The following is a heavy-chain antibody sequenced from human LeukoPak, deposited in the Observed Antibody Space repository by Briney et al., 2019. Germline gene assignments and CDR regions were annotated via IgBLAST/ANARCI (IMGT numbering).Heavy chain of an antibody. CDR1: GASMISHY. D-gene: IGHD6-6*01. Sequence: PSETLSLTCDVSGASMISHYWSWIRRPPGKGLEWIGYIYSSGSTNCNPSLCSRVTISINTSENQFSRKLSSVTAADTAVYYCAKESRSSSGSWFDPRGRGTLVTVSS. V-gene: IGHV4-59*11. J-gene: IGHJ5*02. CDR2: IYSSGST. CDR3: AKESRSSSGSWFDP.